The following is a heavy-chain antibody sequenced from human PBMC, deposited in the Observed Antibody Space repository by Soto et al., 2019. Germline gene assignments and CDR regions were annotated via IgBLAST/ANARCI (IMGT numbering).Heavy chain of an antibody. CDR2: INTNTGNP. V-gene: IGHV7-4-1*01. CDR3: ARGAIPYCSGGSCYSGPYYYYMDV. D-gene: IGHD2-15*01. Sequence: ASVKVSCKASGYTFTRYAMNWVRQAPGQGLEWMGWINTNTGNPTYAQGFTGRFVFSLDTSVSTAYLQICSLKAEDTAVYYCARGAIPYCSGGSCYSGPYYYYMDVWGKGTTVTVSS. CDR1: GYTFTRYA. J-gene: IGHJ6*03.